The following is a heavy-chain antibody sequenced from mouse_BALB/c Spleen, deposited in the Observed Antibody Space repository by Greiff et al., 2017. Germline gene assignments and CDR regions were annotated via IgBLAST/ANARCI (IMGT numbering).Heavy chain of an antibody. D-gene: IGHD2-4*01. V-gene: IGHV5-4*02. J-gene: IGHJ4*01. CDR1: GFTFSDYY. CDR2: ISDGGSYN. Sequence: EVKLMASGGGLVKPGGSLKLSCAASGFTFSDYYMYWVRQTPGKGLEWLATISDGGSYNYYPDSVKGRFIISRDNAKNNLYMQMSSLKSEDTAMYYCARPYYDYDGVYWGQGTSVTVSS. CDR3: ARPYYDYDGVY.